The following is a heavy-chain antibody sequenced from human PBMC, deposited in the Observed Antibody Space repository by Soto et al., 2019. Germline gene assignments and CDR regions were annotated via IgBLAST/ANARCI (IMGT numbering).Heavy chain of an antibody. CDR1: GFTFSNAW. V-gene: IGHV3-15*07. J-gene: IGHJ4*02. CDR3: TTDRGGSSGWDWGYFDY. CDR2: IKSKTDGGTT. D-gene: IGHD6-19*01. Sequence: EVQLVESGGGLVKPGGSLRLSCAASGFTFSNAWMNWVRQAPGKGLEWVGRIKSKTDGGTTDYAAPVKGRFTISRDDSKNTLYLQMNSLKTEDTAVYYCTTDRGGSSGWDWGYFDYWGQGTLVTVSS.